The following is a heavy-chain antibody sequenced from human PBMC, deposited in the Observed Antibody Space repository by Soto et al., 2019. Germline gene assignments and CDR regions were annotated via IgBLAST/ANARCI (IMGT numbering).Heavy chain of an antibody. CDR3: ASNLYYYDSRGPDWSNAFEI. D-gene: IGHD3-22*01. V-gene: IGHV1-69*13. CDR1: GGTFSSYA. J-gene: IGHJ3*02. CDR2: IIPIFGTA. Sequence: SVKVSCKASGGTFSSYAISWVRQAPGQGLEWMGGIIPIFGTANYAQKFQGRVTITADESTSTAYMELSSLRSEDTAVYYCASNLYYYDSRGPDWSNAFEIWGQGTMVTVSS.